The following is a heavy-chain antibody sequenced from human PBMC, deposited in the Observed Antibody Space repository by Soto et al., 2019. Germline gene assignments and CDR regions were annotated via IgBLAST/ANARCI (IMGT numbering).Heavy chain of an antibody. CDR1: GFIFTTYA. CDR2: ISASGGTT. J-gene: IGHJ4*02. D-gene: IGHD1-26*01. V-gene: IGHV3-23*01. CDR3: AISYPPQGATPGPSFDS. Sequence: GGSLRLSCAASGFIFTTYALSWVRQAPGKGLEWVSGISASGGTTYYADSVKGRFTISRDNSKNTLYLQMNSLRAEDTAVYYCAISYPPQGATPGPSFDSSGQGTLVTVSS.